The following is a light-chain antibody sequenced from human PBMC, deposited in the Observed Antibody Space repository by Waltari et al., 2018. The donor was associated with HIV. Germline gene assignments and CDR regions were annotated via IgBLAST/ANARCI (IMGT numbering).Light chain of an antibody. V-gene: IGKV1-5*03. Sequence: DMQMTQSPSTLSASVGDRVTITCRASQTINSWLAWYQQKPGKAPKLLIYEASGIESGVPSRFSGSGSGTEFTLTISSMQHDDFATYYCQQYDDYRTFGPGTKVEI. CDR1: QTINSW. CDR3: QQYDDYRT. J-gene: IGKJ1*01. CDR2: EAS.